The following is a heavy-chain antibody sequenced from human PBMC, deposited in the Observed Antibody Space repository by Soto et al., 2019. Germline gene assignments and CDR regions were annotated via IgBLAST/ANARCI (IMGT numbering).Heavy chain of an antibody. V-gene: IGHV3-23*01. CDR2: ISGSGGST. D-gene: IGHD2-15*01. J-gene: IGHJ4*02. CDR1: GFTFSSYA. Sequence: VQLLESGGGLVQPGGSLRLSCAASGFTFSSYAMSWVRQAPGKGLEWVSAISGSGGSTYYADSVKGRFTISRDNSKNTLYLQMNSLRAEDTAVYYCAKDGSPNCSGGSCYSYWGQGTLVTVSS. CDR3: AKDGSPNCSGGSCYSY.